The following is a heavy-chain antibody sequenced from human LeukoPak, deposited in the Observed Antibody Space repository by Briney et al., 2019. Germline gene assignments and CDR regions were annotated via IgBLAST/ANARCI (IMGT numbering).Heavy chain of an antibody. D-gene: IGHD3-9*01. V-gene: IGHV1-18*01. CDR1: GYTFTSYG. CDR3: ARDSEDYGILTGYVLFDY. CDR2: ISASNGNT. Sequence: ASVKVSCKASGYTFTSYGISWVRQAPGQGLEWMGWISASNGNTNYAQKLQGRVTMTTDTSTSTAYMELRSLRSDDTAVYYCARDSEDYGILTGYVLFDYWGQGTLVTVSS. J-gene: IGHJ4*02.